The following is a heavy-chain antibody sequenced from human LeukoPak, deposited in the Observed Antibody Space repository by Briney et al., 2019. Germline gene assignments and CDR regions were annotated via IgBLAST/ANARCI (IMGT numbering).Heavy chain of an antibody. Sequence: EASVKVSCKASGYTFTSYAMNWARQAPGQGLEGMGWINPNSGGTNYAQKFQGRVTMTRDTSISTAYMELSRLRSDDTAVYYCARDWAVAGTEIGYWGQGTLVTVSS. CDR3: ARDWAVAGTEIGY. D-gene: IGHD6-19*01. V-gene: IGHV1-2*02. CDR1: GYTFTSYA. CDR2: INPNSGGT. J-gene: IGHJ4*02.